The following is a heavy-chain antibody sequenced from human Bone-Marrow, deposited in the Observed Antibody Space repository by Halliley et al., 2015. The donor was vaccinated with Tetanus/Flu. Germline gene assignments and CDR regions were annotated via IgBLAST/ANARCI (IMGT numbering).Heavy chain of an antibody. CDR3: ARTTLVRYFDF. V-gene: IGHV4-4*02. Sequence: LGWIGEFSHSGSPPYNPSLKSRVSISVDNPKNQFPRPLDSVTAADAAVYYCARTTLVRYFDFWGQGAQVTVSS. D-gene: IGHD1-1*01. J-gene: IGHJ4*02. CDR2: FSHSGSP.